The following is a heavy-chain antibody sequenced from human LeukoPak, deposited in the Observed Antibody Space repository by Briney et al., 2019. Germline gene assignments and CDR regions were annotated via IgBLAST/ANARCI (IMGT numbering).Heavy chain of an antibody. CDR2: INHSGST. CDR1: GGSFSGYY. D-gene: IGHD2-15*01. Sequence: SETLSLTCAVYGGSFSGYYWSWIRQPPGKGLEWIGEINHSGSTNYNPSLKSRVTISVDTSKNQFSLKLSSVTAADTAVYYCARAPLDCTGGTCYSSGWFDPWGQGTLVTVSS. CDR3: ARAPLDCTGGTCYSSGWFDP. V-gene: IGHV4-34*01. J-gene: IGHJ5*02.